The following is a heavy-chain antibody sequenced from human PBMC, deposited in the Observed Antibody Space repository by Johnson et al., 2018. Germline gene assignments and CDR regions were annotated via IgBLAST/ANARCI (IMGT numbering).Heavy chain of an antibody. J-gene: IGHJ3*02. CDR3: ARNDYSGVREAFAI. Sequence: QVQLVQSGAEVKKPGASVKVSCKASGYTFTSYDINWVRQATGQGLEWMGWMNPNSGNTGYAPKFQGRVTMTRNTSISTAYMELSSLSSEETTVYYGARNDYSGVREAFAIWCQGTMVTASS. V-gene: IGHV1-8*01. D-gene: IGHD1-1*01. CDR2: MNPNSGNT. CDR1: GYTFTSYD.